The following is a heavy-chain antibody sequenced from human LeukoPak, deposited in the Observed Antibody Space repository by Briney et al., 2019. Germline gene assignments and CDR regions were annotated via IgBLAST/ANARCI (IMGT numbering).Heavy chain of an antibody. CDR3: ARLFWGCISTSCGDY. D-gene: IGHD2-2*01. CDR2: INHSGST. V-gene: IGHV4-34*01. Sequence: PSETLSLTCAVYGGSFSGYYWSWIRQPPGKGLEWIGEINHSGSTNYNPSLKSRVTISVDTSKNQFSLKLSSVTAADTAVYYCARLFWGCISTSCGDYWGQGTLVTVSA. CDR1: GGSFSGYY. J-gene: IGHJ4*02.